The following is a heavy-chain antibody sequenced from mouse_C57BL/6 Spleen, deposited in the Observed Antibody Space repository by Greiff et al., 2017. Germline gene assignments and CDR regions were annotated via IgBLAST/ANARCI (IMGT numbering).Heavy chain of an antibody. CDR3: ARRGNWDGSAY. Sequence: EVMLVESGGDLVKPGGSLKLSCAASGFTFSSYGMSWVCQTPDQRLEWVATISSGGSYTNYPDSVKGRFPISRDNAKNTLYLQISSLKAEDTAMYYCARRGNWDGSAYWGQGTRVTVSA. CDR2: ISSGGSYT. J-gene: IGHJ3*01. D-gene: IGHD4-1*01. CDR1: GFTFSSYG. V-gene: IGHV5-6*01.